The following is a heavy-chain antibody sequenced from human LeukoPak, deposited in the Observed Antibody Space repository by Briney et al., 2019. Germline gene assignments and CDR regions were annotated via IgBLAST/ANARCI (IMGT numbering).Heavy chain of an antibody. Sequence: PSETLSLTCAVYGGSFSGYYWSWIRQPPGKGLEWIGEINHSGSTNYNPSLKSRVTISVDTSKNQFPLKLSSVTAADTAVYYCARGKRITMVRGYNWFDPWGQGTLVTVSS. D-gene: IGHD3-10*01. CDR3: ARGKRITMVRGYNWFDP. CDR1: GGSFSGYY. CDR2: INHSGST. V-gene: IGHV4-34*01. J-gene: IGHJ5*02.